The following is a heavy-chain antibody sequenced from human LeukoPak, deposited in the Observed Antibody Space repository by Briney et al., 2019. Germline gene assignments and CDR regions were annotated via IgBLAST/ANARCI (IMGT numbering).Heavy chain of an antibody. Sequence: SETLSLTCTVSGGSISSYYWSWIRQPPGKGLEWIGYIYYNGSTNYNPSLKSRVTISVDTSKNQFSLKLSSVTAADTAVYYCASWGSGWSNYWGQGTLVTVSS. J-gene: IGHJ4*02. D-gene: IGHD6-19*01. CDR2: IYYNGST. CDR3: ASWGSGWSNY. V-gene: IGHV4-59*01. CDR1: GGSISSYY.